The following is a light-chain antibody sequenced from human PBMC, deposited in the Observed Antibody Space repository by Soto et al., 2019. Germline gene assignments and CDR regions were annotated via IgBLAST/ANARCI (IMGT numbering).Light chain of an antibody. CDR2: EVS. CDR3: LSYADTAYV. CDR1: SSDVGGYNY. J-gene: IGLJ1*01. V-gene: IGLV2-8*01. Sequence: SVLTQPPSASGSPGQSVTISCAGTSSDVGGYNYVSWYQQYPGKVPKLMIYEVSERPSGVPGRFSGSKSGNTAFLTVSGLQAEDEADYYCLSYADTAYVFGTGTKVTVL.